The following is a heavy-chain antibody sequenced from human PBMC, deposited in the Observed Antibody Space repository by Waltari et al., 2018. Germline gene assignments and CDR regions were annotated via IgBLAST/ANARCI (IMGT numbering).Heavy chain of an antibody. CDR1: GFTFSSYA. CDR2: ISGSGGST. J-gene: IGHJ3*02. D-gene: IGHD2-8*01. CDR3: AKALMGVSSRAFDI. V-gene: IGHV3-23*04. Sequence: EVQLVESGGGLVQPGGSLRLSCAASGFTFSSYAMSWVRQAPGKGLEWVSAISGSGGSTFYSASVKVRFTISRDNSKNTLYLQMNSLRAEDTAVYYCAKALMGVSSRAFDIWGQGTMFTVSS.